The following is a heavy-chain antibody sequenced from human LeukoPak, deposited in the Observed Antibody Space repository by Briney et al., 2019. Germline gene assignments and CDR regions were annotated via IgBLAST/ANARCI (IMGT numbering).Heavy chain of an antibody. CDR1: GASISSYY. V-gene: IGHV4-4*07. D-gene: IGHD2-2*01. CDR2: IYATGSP. J-gene: IGHJ4*02. Sequence: SETLSLTCTVSGASISSYYWSWIRHPADRGLEWIGRIYATGSPNYNPSLKSRVTMSVDTSKNQFSLKLTSVTAADTAVYYCARDRVVPAAFDDWGQGTLVTVSS. CDR3: ARDRVVPAAFDD.